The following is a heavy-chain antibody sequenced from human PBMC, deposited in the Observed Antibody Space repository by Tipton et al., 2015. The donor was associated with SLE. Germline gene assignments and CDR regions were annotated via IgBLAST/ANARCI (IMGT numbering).Heavy chain of an antibody. D-gene: IGHD1-26*01. V-gene: IGHV4-59*01. Sequence: TLSLTCTVSGGSISSYYWSWIRQPPGKGLEWIGYIYYSGSTNYNPSLKGRVTISVDTSKNQFSLKLSSVTAADTAVYYCARGYSGSYYYYYYMDVWGKGTTVTVSS. CDR1: GGSISSYY. CDR3: ARGYSGSYYYYYYMDV. J-gene: IGHJ6*03. CDR2: IYYSGST.